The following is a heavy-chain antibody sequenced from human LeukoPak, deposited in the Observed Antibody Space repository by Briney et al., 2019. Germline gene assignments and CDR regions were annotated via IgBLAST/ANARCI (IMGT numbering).Heavy chain of an antibody. J-gene: IGHJ5*02. CDR2: IYYSGST. CDR1: GGSISSSSYY. Sequence: SETLSLTCTVSGGSISSSSYYWGWIRQPPGKGLEWIGSIYYSGSTNYNPSLKSRVTISVDTSKNQFSLKLSSVTAADTAVYYCARGYYYGSGSYNWFDPWGQGTLVTVSS. D-gene: IGHD3-10*01. CDR3: ARGYYYGSGSYNWFDP. V-gene: IGHV4-39*07.